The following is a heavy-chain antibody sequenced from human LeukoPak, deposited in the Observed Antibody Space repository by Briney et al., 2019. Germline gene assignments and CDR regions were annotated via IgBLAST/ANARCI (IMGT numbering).Heavy chain of an antibody. Sequence: GASVKVSCKASGYTFTGYYMHWVRQAPGQGLEWMGWINPNSGGTNYAQKFQGRVTMTRDTSISTAYMELRSLRSDDTAVYYCARVLPTNPDRYYYDSSGYPNDAFDIWGQGTMVTVSS. D-gene: IGHD3-22*01. V-gene: IGHV1-2*02. CDR1: GYTFTGYY. J-gene: IGHJ3*02. CDR3: ARVLPTNPDRYYYDSSGYPNDAFDI. CDR2: INPNSGGT.